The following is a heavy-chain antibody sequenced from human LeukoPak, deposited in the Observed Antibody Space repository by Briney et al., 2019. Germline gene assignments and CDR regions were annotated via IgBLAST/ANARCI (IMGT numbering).Heavy chain of an antibody. CDR2: VKGDGSAT. Sequence: GGSLRLSCAASGFTFSSYSMNWVRQAPGGGLEWLASVKGDGSATSYVDSVKGRSTISRDNAKNSLYLQMNSLRADDTALYYCARSRGDFWGQGTLVTVSS. V-gene: IGHV3-7*01. CDR1: GFTFSSYS. CDR3: ARSRGDF. J-gene: IGHJ4*02.